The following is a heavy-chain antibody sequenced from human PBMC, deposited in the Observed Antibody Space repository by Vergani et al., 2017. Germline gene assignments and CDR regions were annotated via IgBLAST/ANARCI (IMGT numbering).Heavy chain of an antibody. Sequence: QVQLQESGPGLATPSETLSLTCTVSGGSISSYYWSWIRQPPGKGLEWIGYIYYSGSTNYNPSFKSRVTISVDTSKNQFSLKLSSVTAADTAVYYCARSQVYCSSPSCLGWFDPWGQGILVTVS. V-gene: IGHV4-59*01. CDR2: IYYSGST. CDR3: ARSQVYCSSPSCLGWFDP. CDR1: GGSISSYY. J-gene: IGHJ5*02. D-gene: IGHD2-2*01.